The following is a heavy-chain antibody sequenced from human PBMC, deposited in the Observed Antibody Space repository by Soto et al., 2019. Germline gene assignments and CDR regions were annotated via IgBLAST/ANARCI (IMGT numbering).Heavy chain of an antibody. Sequence: EVQLLESGGGLVQHGGSLRLACAASGFPFSSYAMSWVRQAPGKGLEWVSAISGSGGSTYYADSVKGRFTISRDNSKNPLYLQMNSLRAEDTAVYYCAKDHGSSSWYRIDYWGQGTLVTVSS. CDR2: ISGSGGST. CDR3: AKDHGSSSWYRIDY. V-gene: IGHV3-23*01. J-gene: IGHJ4*02. CDR1: GFPFSSYA. D-gene: IGHD6-13*01.